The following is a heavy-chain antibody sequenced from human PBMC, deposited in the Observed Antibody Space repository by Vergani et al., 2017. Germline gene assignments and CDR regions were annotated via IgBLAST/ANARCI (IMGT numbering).Heavy chain of an antibody. V-gene: IGHV4-39*01. CDR2: IYYSGST. CDR3: ARGLGAIAALAVPFNWFDP. CDR1: GGSISSSSYY. J-gene: IGHJ5*02. Sequence: QLQLQESGPGLVKPSETLSLTCTVSGGSISSSSYYWGWIRQPPGKGLEWIGSIYYSGSTYYNPSLKSRVTISVDTSKNQFSLKLSSVTAADTAVYYCARGLGAIAALAVPFNWFDPWGQGTLVTVSS. D-gene: IGHD6-6*01.